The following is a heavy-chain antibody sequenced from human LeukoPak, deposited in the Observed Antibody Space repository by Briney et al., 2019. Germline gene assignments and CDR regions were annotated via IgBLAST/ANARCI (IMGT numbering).Heavy chain of an antibody. Sequence: GGSLRLSCAVSGFTFSDHYMDWVRQAPGKGLEWVARSRNKDHRHSTEYATSVKGGFIISRDDSRNSLDLQMNSLNSDDTALYYCVRGYRGFDHWGQGTMVTVSS. J-gene: IGHJ4*02. CDR1: GFTFSDHY. V-gene: IGHV3-72*01. CDR3: VRGYRGFDH. D-gene: IGHD3-10*01. CDR2: SRNKDHRHST.